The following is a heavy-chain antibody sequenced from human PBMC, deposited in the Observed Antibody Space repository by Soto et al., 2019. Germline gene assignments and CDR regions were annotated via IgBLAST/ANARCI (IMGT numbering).Heavy chain of an antibody. CDR3: TTGGHPDYGGNYYFDY. V-gene: IGHV3-15*01. D-gene: IGHD4-17*01. J-gene: IGHJ4*02. CDR1: GFTFSNAW. CDR2: IKSKTDGGTT. Sequence: GESLKISCAASGFTFSNAWMSWVRQAPGKGLEWVGRIKSKTDGGTTDYAAPVKGRFTISRDDSKNTLYLQMNSLKTEDTAVYYCTTGGHPDYGGNYYFDYGGQGTLVTAPQ.